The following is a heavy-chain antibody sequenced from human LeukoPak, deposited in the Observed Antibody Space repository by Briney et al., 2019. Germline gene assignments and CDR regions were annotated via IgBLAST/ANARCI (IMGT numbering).Heavy chain of an antibody. D-gene: IGHD6-19*01. V-gene: IGHV3-23*01. CDR1: GFTFSSYA. Sequence: GASLRLSCAASGFTFSSYAMTWARQAPGRGLEWVSLISSSGINTYYADSVKGRFTISRDNSKNTLYLQMNSLRAEDTAVYYCAKDRSGWFYFDYWGQGALVTVSS. CDR3: AKDRSGWFYFDY. J-gene: IGHJ4*02. CDR2: ISSSGINT.